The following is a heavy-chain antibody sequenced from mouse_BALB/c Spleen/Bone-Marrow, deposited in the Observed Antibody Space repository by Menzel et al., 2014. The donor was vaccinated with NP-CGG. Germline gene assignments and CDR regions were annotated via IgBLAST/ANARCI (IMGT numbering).Heavy chain of an antibody. CDR2: ISTYXGNT. CDR1: GYTFTDYA. V-gene: IGHV1-67*01. Sequence: VQLQQSGPELVRPGVSVKISCEGSGYTFTDYAMHWVNQSHAKSLEWVGVISTYXGNTNYNQKFKGKATMTVDKSSSTAYMELARLTSEDSAIYYCARGSMITTDWFAYWGQGTLVTVSA. J-gene: IGHJ3*01. CDR3: ARGSMITTDWFAY. D-gene: IGHD2-4*01.